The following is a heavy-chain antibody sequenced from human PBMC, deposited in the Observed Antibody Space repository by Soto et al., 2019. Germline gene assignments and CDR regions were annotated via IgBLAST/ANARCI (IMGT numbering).Heavy chain of an antibody. D-gene: IGHD7-27*01. Sequence: GGSLRLSCAASGFTFSSYSMNWVRQAPGKGLEWVSYISSSSSSTIYYADSVKGRFTISRDNAKNSLYLQMNSLRAEDTAVYYCARDIWGSPNDAFDIWGQGTMVTVSS. CDR3: ARDIWGSPNDAFDI. CDR2: ISSSSSSTI. J-gene: IGHJ3*02. CDR1: GFTFSSYS. V-gene: IGHV3-48*04.